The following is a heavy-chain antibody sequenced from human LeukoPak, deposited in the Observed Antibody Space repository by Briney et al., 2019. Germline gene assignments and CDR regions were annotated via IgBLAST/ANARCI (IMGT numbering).Heavy chain of an antibody. D-gene: IGHD1-1*01. CDR3: ARTWTGTTSFDY. CDR2: VSASNGNI. V-gene: IGHV1-18*04. Sequence: GASVKVSCKGSGYTFTNYGIAWVRQAPGQGLEWMGWVSASNGNINYAQKLQGRVTMTTDTSTSTSYMELRSLRSDDTAVYYCARTWTGTTSFDYWGQGTLVTVSS. J-gene: IGHJ4*02. CDR1: GYTFTNYG.